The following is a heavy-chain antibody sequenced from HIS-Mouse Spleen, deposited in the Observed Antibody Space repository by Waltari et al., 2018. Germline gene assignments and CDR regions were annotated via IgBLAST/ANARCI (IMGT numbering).Heavy chain of an antibody. V-gene: IGHV3-30*18. D-gene: IGHD1-26*01. J-gene: IGHJ4*02. CDR1: GFTFSSYG. CDR3: AKDRGSQFDY. CDR2: ISYDGSNK. Sequence: QVQLVESGGGVVQPGRSLRLSFAAFGFTFSSYGMHWVRQAPGKGLEWVAVISYDGSNKYYADSVKGRFTISRDNSKNTLYLQMNSLRAEDTAVYYCAKDRGSQFDYWGQGTLVTVSS.